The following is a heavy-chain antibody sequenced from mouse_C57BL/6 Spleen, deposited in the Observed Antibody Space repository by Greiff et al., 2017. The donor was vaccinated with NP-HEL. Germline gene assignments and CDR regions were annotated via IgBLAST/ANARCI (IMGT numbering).Heavy chain of an antibody. CDR3: AGGYYYGSSYDWYFDV. D-gene: IGHD1-1*01. V-gene: IGHV1-52*01. CDR2: IDPSDSET. Sequence: VQLQQSGAELVRPGSSVKLSCKASGYTFTSYWMHWVKQRPIQGLEWIGNIDPSDSETHYNQKFKDKATLTVDKSSSTAYMQLSSLTSEDSAVDYCAGGYYYGSSYDWYFDVWGTGTTVTVSS. CDR1: GYTFTSYW. J-gene: IGHJ1*03.